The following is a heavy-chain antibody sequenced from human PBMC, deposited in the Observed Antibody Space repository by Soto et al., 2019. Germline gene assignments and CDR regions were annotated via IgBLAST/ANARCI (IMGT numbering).Heavy chain of an antibody. D-gene: IGHD3-16*01. V-gene: IGHV3-30*19. J-gene: IGHJ1*01. Sequence: QVQLVESGGALVHPGTSLRVSCVGWGLPFRSYVLTWVGQAPGKGLEWVAHTSYDGSDKYYDDSVRGRFTISRDNSRNTVDLQMDSLRLEDTALYYCARWGTTGGLDVWGQGTLVSVSS. CDR1: GLPFRSYV. CDR3: ARWGTTGGLDV. CDR2: TSYDGSDK.